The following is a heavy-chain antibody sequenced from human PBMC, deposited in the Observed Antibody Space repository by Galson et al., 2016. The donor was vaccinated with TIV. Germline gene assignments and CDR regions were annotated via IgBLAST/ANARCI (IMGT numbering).Heavy chain of an antibody. J-gene: IGHJ4*02. CDR3: ASAGPSDSGDYGKF. D-gene: IGHD4-17*01. Sequence: SVKVSCKASGYTSNSYDINWARQATGQGLEWMGWMNANSGNRGYAPKFQGRLTLTRVTSRGTAYMELSSLRSEDTAVYYCASAGPSDSGDYGKFWGQGTLVTVSS. CDR1: GYTSNSYD. CDR2: MNANSGNR. V-gene: IGHV1-8*02.